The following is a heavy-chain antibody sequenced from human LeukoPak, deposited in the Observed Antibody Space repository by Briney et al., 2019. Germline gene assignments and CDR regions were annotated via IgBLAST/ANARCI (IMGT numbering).Heavy chain of an antibody. D-gene: IGHD3-9*01. V-gene: IGHV3-23*01. CDR2: ISHSGDST. CDR3: AKGLTIYHYFDY. Sequence: GGSLRLSCAASGFTFSSYGMTWVRQAPGKGLEWVPTISHSGDSTYYADSVKGRFTISRDNSKNTLYLQMNSLRAEDTALYYCAKGLTIYHYFDYWGQGTLVTVSS. CDR1: GFTFSSYG. J-gene: IGHJ4*02.